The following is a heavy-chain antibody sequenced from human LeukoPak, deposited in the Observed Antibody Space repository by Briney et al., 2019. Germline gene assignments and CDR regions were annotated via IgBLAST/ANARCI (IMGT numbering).Heavy chain of an antibody. CDR1: GGSFSGYY. V-gene: IGHV4-34*01. J-gene: IGHJ5*01. D-gene: IGHD2-15*01. CDR3: ARRSCSGGTCYESRGWFDS. Sequence: SETLSLTCAVYGGSFSGYYWSWIRQPPGKGLEWIGSIYYSGSTYYNPSLKSRVTISVDTSKNQFSLKLSSVTAADTAVYYCARRSCSGGTCYESRGWFDSWGQGTLVTVSS. CDR2: IYYSGST.